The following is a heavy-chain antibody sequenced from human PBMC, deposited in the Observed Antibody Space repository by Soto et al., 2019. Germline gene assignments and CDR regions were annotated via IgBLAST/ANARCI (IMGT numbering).Heavy chain of an antibody. CDR1: GGTFSSYA. D-gene: IGHD3-9*01. CDR3: ARDRGYAYYDILTGYQEADDYGMDV. Sequence: SVKVSCKASGGTFSSYAIRWVRQAPGHTLEWMGGIIPIFGKAKYAQKFEGRVTITADESTSTAYMELSSMRSEDTSVYDCARDRGYAYYDILTGYQEADDYGMDVWGQGTTVTVSS. J-gene: IGHJ6*02. CDR2: IIPIFGKA. V-gene: IGHV1-69*13.